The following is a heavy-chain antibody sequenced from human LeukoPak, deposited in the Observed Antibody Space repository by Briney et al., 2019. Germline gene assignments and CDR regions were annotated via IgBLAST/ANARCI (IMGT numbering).Heavy chain of an antibody. J-gene: IGHJ4*02. CDR2: ISSSGSTI. Sequence: GGSLRLSCAASGFTFSDYYMSWIRQAPGKGLEWVSYISSSGSTIYYADSVKGRFTISRDNAKNSLYLQMNSLRAEDTAVYYCAKTPQYSSGWYYFDYWGQGTLVTVSS. V-gene: IGHV3-11*01. CDR3: AKTPQYSSGWYYFDY. CDR1: GFTFSDYY. D-gene: IGHD6-19*01.